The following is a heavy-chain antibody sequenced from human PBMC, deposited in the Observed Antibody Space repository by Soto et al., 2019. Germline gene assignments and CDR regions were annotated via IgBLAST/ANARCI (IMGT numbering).Heavy chain of an antibody. J-gene: IGHJ6*02. CDR1: GGSIISYY. Sequence: SETLSLTCTVSGGSIISYYWSWIRQPLWKGLEWIGYIYYSGSTNYNPSLKSRVTISVDTSKNQFSLKLSSVTAADTAVYYCASSNIAATGFYYYGMDVWGRGTTVTASS. V-gene: IGHV4-59*01. D-gene: IGHD6-13*01. CDR3: ASSNIAATGFYYYGMDV. CDR2: IYYSGST.